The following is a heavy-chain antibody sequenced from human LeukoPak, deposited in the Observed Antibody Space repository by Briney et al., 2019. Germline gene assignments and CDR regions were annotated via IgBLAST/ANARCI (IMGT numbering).Heavy chain of an antibody. CDR2: IKQDGSEK. D-gene: IGHD4/OR15-4a*01. CDR3: ARGGTLTMSSWYFDL. V-gene: IGHV3-7*04. Sequence: PGGSLRLSCAASGFTFSSYWMSWVRQAPGKGLEWVANIKQDGSEKYYVYSVKGRFTISRDNAKNSLYLQMNSLRAEDTAVYYCARGGTLTMSSWYFDLWGRGTLVTVSS. CDR1: GFTFSSYW. J-gene: IGHJ2*01.